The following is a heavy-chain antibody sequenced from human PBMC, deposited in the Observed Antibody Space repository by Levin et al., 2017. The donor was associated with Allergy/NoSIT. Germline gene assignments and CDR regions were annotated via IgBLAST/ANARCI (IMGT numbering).Heavy chain of an antibody. D-gene: IGHD3-22*01. V-gene: IGHV3-11*03. CDR3: ARVVVTRNTWYFDL. Sequence: SGGSLRLSCAASGFTFSDHYMSWIRQAPGKGLEWISYLSGSSAYTNSADSVKGRFTISRDNAKNSLFLQMNSLRAEDTAVYYCARVVVTRNTWYFDLWGRGTLVTVSS. J-gene: IGHJ2*01. CDR2: LSGSSAYT. CDR1: GFTFSDHY.